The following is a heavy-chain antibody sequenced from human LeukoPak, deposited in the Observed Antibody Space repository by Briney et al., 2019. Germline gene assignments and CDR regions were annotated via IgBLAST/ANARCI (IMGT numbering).Heavy chain of an antibody. V-gene: IGHV4-38-2*02. Sequence: SETLSLTCTVSGYSISSGYHWGWIRQPPGKGLEWIGSIYHSGSTYYNPSLKSRVTISVDTSKNQFSLKLSSVTAADTAVYHCARVEMATIVFDCWGQGTLVTVSS. CDR1: GYSISSGYH. D-gene: IGHD5-24*01. CDR2: IYHSGST. J-gene: IGHJ4*02. CDR3: ARVEMATIVFDC.